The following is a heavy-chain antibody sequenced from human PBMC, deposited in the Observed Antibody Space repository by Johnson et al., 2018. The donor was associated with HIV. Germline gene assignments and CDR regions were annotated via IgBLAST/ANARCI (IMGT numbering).Heavy chain of an antibody. D-gene: IGHD3-3*01. Sequence: QMLLVESGGGVVQPGRSLRLSCAASGFTFSSYTMPWVRQAPGKGLEWVAVIYYDGSNRYYADSVKGRFTISRDNSKNTLFLQMNSLRVEDTAVYYCARAQTYYDFWSGYDAFDIWGQGTIVTVSS. CDR2: IYYDGSNR. CDR3: ARAQTYYDFWSGYDAFDI. CDR1: GFTFSSYT. V-gene: IGHV3-30*04. J-gene: IGHJ3*02.